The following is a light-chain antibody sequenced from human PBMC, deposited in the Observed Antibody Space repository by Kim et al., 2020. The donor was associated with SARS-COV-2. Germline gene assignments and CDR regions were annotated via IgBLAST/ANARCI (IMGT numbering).Light chain of an antibody. CDR3: SSYTSSSTVV. V-gene: IGLV2-14*03. Sequence: GQSITISCTGTSSDVGGYNYVSWYQQHPGKAPKLIIYDVSNRPSGVSNRFSGSKSGNTASLTFFGLQAEDEADYYCSSYTSSSTVVFGGGTQLTVL. J-gene: IGLJ2*01. CDR2: DVS. CDR1: SSDVGGYNY.